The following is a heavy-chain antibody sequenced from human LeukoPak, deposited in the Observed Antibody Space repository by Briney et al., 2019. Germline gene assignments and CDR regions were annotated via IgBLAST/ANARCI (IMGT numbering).Heavy chain of an antibody. CDR1: GFSVSSNY. D-gene: IGHD2-2*01. CDR3: ARSTPVPGVATFDI. J-gene: IGHJ3*02. CDR2: IYSGGNT. V-gene: IGHV3-53*01. Sequence: GGSLRLSCVASGFSVSSNYMNWVRQAPGKGLEWVSGIYSGGNTNFADSVRGRFTISRDDSKNTLFLQMNSLRAEDTAVYYCARSTPVPGVATFDIWGQGTMVTVSS.